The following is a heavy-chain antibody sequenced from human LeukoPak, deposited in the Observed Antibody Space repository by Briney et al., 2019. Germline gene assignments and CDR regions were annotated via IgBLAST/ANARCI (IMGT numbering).Heavy chain of an antibody. J-gene: IGHJ3*02. Sequence: GGSLSLSCAVSGFTFSSYSMNWVRQAPGKGLEWVSYISSSSSTIYYADSVKGRFTISRDNAKNSLYLQMNSLRAEDTAVYYCARDGSTDAFDIWGQGTMVTVSS. V-gene: IGHV3-48*01. D-gene: IGHD2-2*03. CDR2: ISSSSSTI. CDR3: ARDGSTDAFDI. CDR1: GFTFSSYS.